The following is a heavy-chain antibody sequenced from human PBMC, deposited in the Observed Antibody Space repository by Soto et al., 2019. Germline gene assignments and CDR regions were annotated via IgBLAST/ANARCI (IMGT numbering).Heavy chain of an antibody. D-gene: IGHD3-3*01. Sequence: SEIPSLPCTVACGYIRNLYCSWIRQPPRQGPGGGGYIYYSGSNNYNPALKSRVTITVDTYNNQFSLKLSSVTAADTAVYYCARGSDYDFSSSYYNYYYYYGMDVWGQGTTVTVSS. CDR2: IYYSGSN. J-gene: IGHJ6*02. CDR3: ARGSDYDFSSSYYNYYYYYGMDV. V-gene: IGHV4-59*11. CDR1: CGYIRNLY.